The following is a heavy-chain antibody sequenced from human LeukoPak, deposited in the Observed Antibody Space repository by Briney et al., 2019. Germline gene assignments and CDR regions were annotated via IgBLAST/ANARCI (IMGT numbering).Heavy chain of an antibody. Sequence: PSETLSLTCTVSGGSISSYYWSWIRQPPGKGLEWIGYIYYSGSTNYNPSLKRRVTISVDTSKNQFALKLSSVTAADTAVYYCARARGSYSRHFDYWGKGTLVTVSS. D-gene: IGHD1-26*01. J-gene: IGHJ4*02. CDR2: IYYSGST. CDR1: GGSISSYY. V-gene: IGHV4-59*01. CDR3: ARARGSYSRHFDY.